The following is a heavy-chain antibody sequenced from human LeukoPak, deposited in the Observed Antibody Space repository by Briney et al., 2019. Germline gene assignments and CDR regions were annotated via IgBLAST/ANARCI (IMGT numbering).Heavy chain of an antibody. V-gene: IGHV3-48*03. J-gene: IGHJ3*02. CDR3: ARDRNYYGSGSQDAFDI. D-gene: IGHD3-10*01. CDR2: ISSSGGTI. Sequence: GESLRLSCAASGFTFSNYEMNWVRQAPGKGLEWVSYISSSGGTIYYADSVKGRFTISRDNAKNSLYLQMNSLRAEDTAVYYCARDRNYYGSGSQDAFDIWGQGTMVTVSS. CDR1: GFTFSNYE.